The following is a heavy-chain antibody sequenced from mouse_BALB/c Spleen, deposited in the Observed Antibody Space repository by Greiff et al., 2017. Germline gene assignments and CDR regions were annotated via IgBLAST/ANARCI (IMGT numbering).Heavy chain of an antibody. CDR3: AREGMYGNFPAY. V-gene: IGHV3-2*02. D-gene: IGHD2-10*02. Sequence: VQLQQSGPGLVKPSQSLSLTCTVTGYSITSDYAWNWIRQFPGNKLEWMGYISYSGSTSYNPSLKSRISITRDTSKNQFFLQLNSVTTEDTATYYCAREGMYGNFPAYWGQGTLVTVSA. CDR1: GYSITSDYA. CDR2: ISYSGST. J-gene: IGHJ3*01.